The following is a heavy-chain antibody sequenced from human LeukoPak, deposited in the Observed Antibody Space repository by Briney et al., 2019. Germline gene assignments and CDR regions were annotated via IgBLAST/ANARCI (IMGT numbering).Heavy chain of an antibody. V-gene: IGHV1-18*01. D-gene: IGHD4-17*01. J-gene: IGHJ4*02. CDR1: GYTLTELS. CDR3: ARGRKDYGDYYFDS. Sequence: GASVKVSCKVSGYTLTELSMHWVRQAPGKGLEWMGWISAYNGNTNSAQKLQGRVTMTTDTSTSTAYMELRSLRSDDTAVYYCARGRKDYGDYYFDSWGQGTLVTVSS. CDR2: ISAYNGNT.